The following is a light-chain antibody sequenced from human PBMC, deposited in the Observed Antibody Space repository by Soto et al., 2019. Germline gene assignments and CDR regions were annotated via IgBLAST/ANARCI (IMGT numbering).Light chain of an antibody. CDR1: QSVSSY. Sequence: EIVLTQSPATLSLSPGERATLSCRASQSVSSYLAWYQQKPGQSPRLLIYDASTRAPGVGARFTGSGSATDFSLTITSLEPEDFAVYFCQQRGKWPSTFGPGTKVDIK. J-gene: IGKJ2*02. CDR2: DAS. V-gene: IGKV3-11*01. CDR3: QQRGKWPST.